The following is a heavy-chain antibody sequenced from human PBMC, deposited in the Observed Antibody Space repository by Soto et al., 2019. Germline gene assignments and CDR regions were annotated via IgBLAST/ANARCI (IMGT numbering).Heavy chain of an antibody. CDR1: GGSISNYY. CDR2: IYSNGNT. Sequence: SETLSLTCTVSGGSISNYYCSSIRQPPGKGLEWIGYIYSNGNTNYNSSLKSRVTISVDTSKNQFSLNLSSMTAADTAVYYCARHRRPGSGTCYGVDSLGRGSLVT. CDR3: ARHRRPGSGTCYGVDS. V-gene: IGHV4-59*08. J-gene: IGHJ4*02. D-gene: IGHD2-15*01.